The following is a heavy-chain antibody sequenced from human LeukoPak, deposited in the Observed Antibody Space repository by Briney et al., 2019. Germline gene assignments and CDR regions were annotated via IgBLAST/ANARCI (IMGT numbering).Heavy chain of an antibody. J-gene: IGHJ6*02. CDR1: GFTFSSYW. D-gene: IGHD4-17*01. CDR3: ARGMTAVTIYYYGMDV. CDR2: INSDGSST. V-gene: IGHV3-74*01. Sequence: GGSLRLSCAASGFTFSSYWMHWVRQAPGKGLVWVSRINSDGSSTSYADSVKGRFTISRDNAKNTLYLQMNSLRAEDTAVYYCARGMTAVTIYYYGMDVCGQGNTVTVSS.